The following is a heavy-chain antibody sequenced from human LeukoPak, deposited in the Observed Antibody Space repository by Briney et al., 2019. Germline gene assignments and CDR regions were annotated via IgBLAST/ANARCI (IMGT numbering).Heavy chain of an antibody. CDR1: GGSISSSY. J-gene: IGHJ4*02. V-gene: IGHV4-59*08. CDR3: ATWGIAVAGTFDY. CDR2: IYYSGST. D-gene: IGHD6-19*01. Sequence: SETLSLTCTVSGGSISSSYWSWIRQPPGKGLEWIGYIYYSGSTNYNPSFKSRVAISVDTPKNQLSLKLSSVTAADTAVYYCATWGIAVAGTFDYWGQGTLVTVST.